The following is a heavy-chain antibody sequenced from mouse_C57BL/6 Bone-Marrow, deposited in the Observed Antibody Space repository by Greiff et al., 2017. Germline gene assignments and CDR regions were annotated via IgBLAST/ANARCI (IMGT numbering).Heavy chain of an antibody. CDR2: IWRGGST. Sequence: VQLQQSGPGLVQPSPCLSITCTVSGFSLTSYCVHWVRQSPGKGLEWLGVIWRGGSTDYYAAFISRLSISKDNSKSQVFFKMNSLQAEDKAIYYCARTHWDGAGFAYWGQGTLVTVSA. V-gene: IGHV2-2*01. J-gene: IGHJ3*01. D-gene: IGHD4-1*01. CDR3: ARTHWDGAGFAY. CDR1: GFSLTSYC.